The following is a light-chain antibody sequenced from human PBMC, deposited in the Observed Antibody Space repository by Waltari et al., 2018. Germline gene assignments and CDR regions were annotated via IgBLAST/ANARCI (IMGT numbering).Light chain of an antibody. Sequence: SYELTQPPSVSVSPGQTARITRSGDALPKKYAYWYQQKPGQAPVLVIYKDSERPSGIPERFSGSSSGTTVTLTISGVQAEDEADYYCQSADSSGTYVFGTGTKVTVL. J-gene: IGLJ1*01. CDR2: KDS. V-gene: IGLV3-25*03. CDR3: QSADSSGTYV. CDR1: ALPKKY.